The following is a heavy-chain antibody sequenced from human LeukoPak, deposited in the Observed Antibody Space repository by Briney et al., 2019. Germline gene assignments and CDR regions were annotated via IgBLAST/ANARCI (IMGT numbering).Heavy chain of an antibody. CDR1: GYTFTSYA. Sequence: ASVKVSCKAPGYTFTSYAMNWVRQAPGQGLEWMGWINTNTGNPTYAQGFTGRFVFSLDTSVSTAYLQISSLKAEDTAVYYCAGLSRVVVPAASPYNWFDPWGQGTLVTVSS. CDR3: AGLSRVVVPAASPYNWFDP. V-gene: IGHV7-4-1*02. D-gene: IGHD2-2*01. CDR2: INTNTGNP. J-gene: IGHJ5*02.